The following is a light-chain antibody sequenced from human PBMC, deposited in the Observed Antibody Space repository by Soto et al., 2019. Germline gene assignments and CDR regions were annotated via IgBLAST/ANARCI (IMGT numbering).Light chain of an antibody. J-gene: IGLJ2*01. CDR3: SSYTSSSTRVV. V-gene: IGLV2-14*01. CDR2: DVS. Sequence: QYVLTQPASVSGSPGQSITISCTGTSSDVGGYNYVSWYQQHPGKAPKLMIYDVSNRPSGVSNRFSGSKSGNTASLTISGLQAEDEADYYCSSYTSSSTRVVFGGVTKVTVL. CDR1: SSDVGGYNY.